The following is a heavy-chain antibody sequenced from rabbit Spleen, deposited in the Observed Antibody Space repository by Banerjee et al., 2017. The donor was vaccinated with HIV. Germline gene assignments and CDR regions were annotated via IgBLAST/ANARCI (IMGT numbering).Heavy chain of an antibody. V-gene: IGHV1S40*01. Sequence: QSLEESGGGLVKPGAALTLTCKASGFSFNSGYDMCWVRQAPGKGLEWIACLYAGGSGSTYSATWAKGRFTISKTSSTTVTLQMTSLTAADTATYFCARDAGTSFSTYGMDLWGPGTLAPS. J-gene: IGHJ6*01. CDR1: GFSFNSGYD. CDR2: LYAGGSGST. CDR3: ARDAGTSFSTYGMDL. D-gene: IGHD4-2*01.